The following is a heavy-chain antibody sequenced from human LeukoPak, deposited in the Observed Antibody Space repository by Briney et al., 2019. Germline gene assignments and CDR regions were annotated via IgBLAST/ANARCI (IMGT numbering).Heavy chain of an antibody. J-gene: IGHJ4*02. Sequence: SETLPLTCTVSGGSIINSGYYWGWIRQPPGKGLEWIGSVYYSGNTYYNPSLKSRVTISVDTSKNQFSLKLRSVTAADTAMYYCARQGYADFSSRPFDYWGQGTLVTVSS. CDR3: ARQGYADFSSRPFDY. V-gene: IGHV4-39*01. D-gene: IGHD4-17*01. CDR2: VYYSGNT. CDR1: GGSIINSGYY.